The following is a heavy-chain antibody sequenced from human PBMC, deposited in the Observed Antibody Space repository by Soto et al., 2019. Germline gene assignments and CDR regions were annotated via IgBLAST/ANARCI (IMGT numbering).Heavy chain of an antibody. CDR1: GFTFSSHW. CDR3: ARAPRVPGDYYFDY. V-gene: IGHV3-74*01. D-gene: IGHD2-2*01. J-gene: IGHJ4*02. CDR2: IKTDGSDT. Sequence: GGSLRLSCAASGFTFSSHWMHWVRQAPGKGLVWVSRIKTDGSDTTYAEFVKGRFTISRDNAKNTLYLQMNSLIAEDTAVYHCARAPRVPGDYYFDYWGQGTLVTVSS.